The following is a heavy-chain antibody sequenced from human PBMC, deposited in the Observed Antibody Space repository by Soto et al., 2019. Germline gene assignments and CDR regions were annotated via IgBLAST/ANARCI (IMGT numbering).Heavy chain of an antibody. CDR3: ARYYFDSSGYSNWFDP. D-gene: IGHD3-22*01. CDR1: GGSITSGAYY. J-gene: IGHJ5*02. Sequence: SETLTLTCAVSGGSITSGAYYWTWIRQHPGKGLEWIAYIHYSGRTYYNPSLKSRVTISVDTSNNQFSLKLSPVTAADTAVYYGARYYFDSSGYSNWFDPWGQGTLVTVSS. V-gene: IGHV4-31*11. CDR2: IHYSGRT.